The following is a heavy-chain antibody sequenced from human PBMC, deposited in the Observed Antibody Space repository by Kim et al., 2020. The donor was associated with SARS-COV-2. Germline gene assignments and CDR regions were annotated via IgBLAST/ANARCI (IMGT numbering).Heavy chain of an antibody. V-gene: IGHV5-51*01. CDR2: IYPGDSDT. Sequence: GESLKISCKGSGYSFTSYWIGWVRQMPGKGLEWMGIIYPGDSDTRYSPSFQGQVTISADKSISTAYLQWSSLKASDTAMYYCARLLSVVVNGNWFDPWGQGTLVTVSS. D-gene: IGHD2-21*01. CDR3: ARLLSVVVNGNWFDP. CDR1: GYSFTSYW. J-gene: IGHJ5*02.